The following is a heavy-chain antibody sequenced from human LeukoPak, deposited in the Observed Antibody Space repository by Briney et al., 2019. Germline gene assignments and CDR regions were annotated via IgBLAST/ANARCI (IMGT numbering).Heavy chain of an antibody. Sequence: GRSLRLSCAASGFTFSSCGMHWVRQAPGKGLEWVAIIWYDGSNKYYADSVKGRFTISRDNSKNTLYLQMNSLRAEDTAVYYCARDPHYFGSGSYYYDYWGQGALVTVSS. CDR2: IWYDGSNK. D-gene: IGHD3-10*01. CDR3: ARDPHYFGSGSYYYDY. CDR1: GFTFSSCG. J-gene: IGHJ4*02. V-gene: IGHV3-33*01.